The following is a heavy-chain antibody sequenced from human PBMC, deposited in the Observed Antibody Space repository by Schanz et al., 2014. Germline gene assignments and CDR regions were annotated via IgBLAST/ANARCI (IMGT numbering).Heavy chain of an antibody. CDR1: GFTFDDYT. J-gene: IGHJ4*02. V-gene: IGHV3-43*01. CDR3: ARSRGFDSIFDF. Sequence: EVQLVESGGVVVQPGGSLRLSCAGSGFTFDDYTMHWVRQPPGKGLEWVSLVTWDGGYTYYADSVKGRFTISRDNAKNSLYLQMNSLRAEDTAVYYCARSRGFDSIFDFWGRGTLVTVSS. D-gene: IGHD5-12*01. CDR2: VTWDGGYT.